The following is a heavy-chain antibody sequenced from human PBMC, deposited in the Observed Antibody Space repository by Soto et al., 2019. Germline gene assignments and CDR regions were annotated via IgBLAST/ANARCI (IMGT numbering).Heavy chain of an antibody. V-gene: IGHV1-8*01. CDR3: ARSDGYHFNWLDS. CDR2: MHPNSNNT. Sequence: QVQLVQSGAEVKTPGASGKVSCKASGYTFASYDMNWVRQAPGQGREWMGWMHPNSNNTGYAQKFQGRLTMTRDIALSIAHMELRSLRNEDTAVYYCARSDGYHFNWLDSWGQRTRVTVSA. D-gene: IGHD2-21*01. CDR1: GYTFASYD. J-gene: IGHJ5*01.